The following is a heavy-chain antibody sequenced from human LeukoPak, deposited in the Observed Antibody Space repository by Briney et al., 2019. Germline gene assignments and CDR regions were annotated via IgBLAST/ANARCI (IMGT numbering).Heavy chain of an antibody. D-gene: IGHD3-22*01. CDR3: ARGPYDSSGYPTAFDY. CDR2: IIPIFGTA. Sequence: ASVKVSCKASGGTFSSYAISWVRQAPGQGLEWMGMIIPIFGTANYAQKFQGRVTITTDESTSTAYIEMSSLRSEDTAVYYCARGPYDSSGYPTAFDYWGQGTLVTVSS. V-gene: IGHV1-69*05. J-gene: IGHJ4*02. CDR1: GGTFSSYA.